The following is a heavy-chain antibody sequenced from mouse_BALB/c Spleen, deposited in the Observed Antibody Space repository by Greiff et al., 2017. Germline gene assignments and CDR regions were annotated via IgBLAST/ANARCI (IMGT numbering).Heavy chain of an antibody. CDR1: GFTFSSYA. CDR2: ISNGGGST. Sequence: EVQRVESGGGLVKPGGSLKLSCAASGFTFSSYAMSWVRQTPEKRLEWVAYISNGGGSTYYPDTVKGRFTISRDNAKNTLYLQMSSLKSEDTAMYYCARQGKAMDYWGQGTSVTVSS. V-gene: IGHV5-12-2*01. J-gene: IGHJ4*01. CDR3: ARQGKAMDY.